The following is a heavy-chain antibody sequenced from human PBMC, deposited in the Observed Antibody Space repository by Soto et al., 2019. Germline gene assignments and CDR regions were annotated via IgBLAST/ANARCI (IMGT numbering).Heavy chain of an antibody. V-gene: IGHV4-39*01. Sequence: PSETLSLTCTVSGGSISSSSYYWGWIRQPPGKGLEWIGSIYYSGSTYYNPSLKSRVTISVDTSKNQFSLKLSSVTAADTAVYYCARLGYDSSMWGQGTLVTVSS. CDR1: GGSISSSSYY. J-gene: IGHJ4*02. CDR2: IYYSGST. CDR3: ARLGYDSSM. D-gene: IGHD3-22*01.